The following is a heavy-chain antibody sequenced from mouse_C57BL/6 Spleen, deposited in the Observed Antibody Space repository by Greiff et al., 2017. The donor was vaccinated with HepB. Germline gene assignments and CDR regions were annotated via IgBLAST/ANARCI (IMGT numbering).Heavy chain of an antibody. Sequence: EVQLQQSGAELVRPGASVKLSCTASGFNIKDDYMHWVKQRPEQGLEWIGWIDPENGDTEYASKFQGKATITADTSSNIAYLQLSSLTSEDTAVYYCTTGRYYFDYWGQGTTLTVSS. J-gene: IGHJ2*01. CDR2: IDPENGDT. CDR1: GFNIKDDY. V-gene: IGHV14-4*01. CDR3: TTGRYYFDY.